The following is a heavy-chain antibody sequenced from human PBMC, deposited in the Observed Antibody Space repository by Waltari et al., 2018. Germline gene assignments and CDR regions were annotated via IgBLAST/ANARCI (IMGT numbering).Heavy chain of an antibody. J-gene: IGHJ3*02. CDR2: IYHSGST. Sequence: QVQLXESGPXLVKPSETLSLTCAVAGXSIXSXYXWGWXRQPPGKGLEWIGSIYHSGSTYYNPSLKSRVTISVDTSKNXFSLKLSXVTAAXTAVXYCASFPXGYXSXGSCPIWGQGTXVTVSS. CDR3: ASFPXGYXSXGSCPI. D-gene: IGHD2-15*01. CDR1: GXSIXSXYX. V-gene: IGHV4-38-2*01.